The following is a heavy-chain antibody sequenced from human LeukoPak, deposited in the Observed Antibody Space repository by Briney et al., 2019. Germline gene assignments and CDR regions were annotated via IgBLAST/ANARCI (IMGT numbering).Heavy chain of an antibody. V-gene: IGHV3-7*05. CDR3: EREARKYDRSGHDQAYDAFDI. D-gene: IGHD3-22*01. CDR1: GFTFSNFW. J-gene: IGHJ3*02. Sequence: QTGGSLRLSCAVSGFTFSNFWMSWVRQAPGKGLEWVANINQDGSQKYYVYSVKGRFTISRDNAKKSLNLQMNSLRAGDTAVYYFEREARKYDRSGHDQAYDAFDIWGQGTMVTVSS. CDR2: INQDGSQK.